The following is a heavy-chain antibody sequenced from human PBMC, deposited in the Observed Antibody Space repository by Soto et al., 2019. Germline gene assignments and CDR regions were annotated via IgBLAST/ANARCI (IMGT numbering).Heavy chain of an antibody. V-gene: IGHV3-33*01. J-gene: IGHJ3*02. CDR1: GFTFSSYG. Sequence: GGSLRLSCAASGFTFSSYGMHWVRQAPGKGLEWVAVIWYDGSNKYYADSVKGRFTISRDNSKNTLYLQMNSLRAEDTAVYYCARDVVGATGAFDIWGQGTMATVSS. D-gene: IGHD1-26*01. CDR3: ARDVVGATGAFDI. CDR2: IWYDGSNK.